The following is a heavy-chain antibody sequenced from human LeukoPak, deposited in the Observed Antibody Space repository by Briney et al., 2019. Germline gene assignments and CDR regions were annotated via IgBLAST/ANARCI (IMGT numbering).Heavy chain of an antibody. CDR1: GSPFTSGFTFSDYY. CDR3: ARGGTGAFDY. V-gene: IGHV3-11*06. D-gene: IGHD2-8*02. Sequence: PGGSLRPSCAASGSPFTSGFTFSDYYMSWFRQAPGKGLEWVSYISSTSAYTSYADSVRGRFTISRDNANNSLFLQMNGLRAEDTAIYYCARGGTGAFDYWGQGTLVTVSS. CDR2: ISSTSAYT. J-gene: IGHJ4*02.